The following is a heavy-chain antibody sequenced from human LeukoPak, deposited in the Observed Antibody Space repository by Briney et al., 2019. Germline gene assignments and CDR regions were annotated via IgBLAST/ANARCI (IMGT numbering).Heavy chain of an antibody. V-gene: IGHV3-7*01. CDR2: IKQDGSGK. CDR3: ARVGTNDAFDI. CDR1: GFTFSSYW. D-gene: IGHD1-26*01. Sequence: SGGSLRLSCAASGFTFSSYWMSWVRQAPGKGLEWVANIKQDGSGKYYVDSVKGRFTISRDNAKNSLYLQMNSLRAEDTAVYYCARVGTNDAFDIWGQGTMVTVSS. J-gene: IGHJ3*02.